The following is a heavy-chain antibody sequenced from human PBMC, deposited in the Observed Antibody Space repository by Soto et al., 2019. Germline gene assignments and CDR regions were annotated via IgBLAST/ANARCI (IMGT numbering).Heavy chain of an antibody. CDR2: IIPIFGTA. Sequence: QVQLVQSGAEVKKPGSSVKVSCKASGGTFSSYAISWVRQAPGQGLECMGGIIPIFGTANYAQKFQGRVTITADESTSTAYMELRSLRSDDTAVYYCARAIAAAGTSFYYYYGMDVWGQGTTVTVSS. CDR3: ARAIAAAGTSFYYYYGMDV. V-gene: IGHV1-69*01. D-gene: IGHD6-13*01. J-gene: IGHJ6*02. CDR1: GGTFSSYA.